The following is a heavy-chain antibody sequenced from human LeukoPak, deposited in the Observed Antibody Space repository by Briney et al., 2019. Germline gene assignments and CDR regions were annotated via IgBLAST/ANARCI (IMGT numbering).Heavy chain of an antibody. V-gene: IGHV1-69*05. CDR2: IIPIFGTA. Sequence: GASVKVSCKASGYTFTSYGISWVRQAPGQGLEWMGGIIPIFGTANYAQKFQGRVTITTDESTSTAYMELSSLRSEDTAVYYCARERCSSTSCYGELWFDPWGQGTLVTVSS. CDR1: GYTFTSYG. D-gene: IGHD2-2*01. J-gene: IGHJ5*02. CDR3: ARERCSSTSCYGELWFDP.